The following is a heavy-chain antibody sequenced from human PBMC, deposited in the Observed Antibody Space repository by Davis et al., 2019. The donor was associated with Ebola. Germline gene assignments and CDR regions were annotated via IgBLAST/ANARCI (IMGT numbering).Heavy chain of an antibody. Sequence: GESLKISCTDSVITFSSYAMNWVRQAPGEGLEWVSAISSSGGITYYADSVRGRFTISRDNSKNTVFLQMDSLRAEDTAVYYCAKVIDSSAWYGYALDVWGQGTTVTVSS. V-gene: IGHV3-23*01. CDR2: ISSSGGIT. J-gene: IGHJ6*02. CDR3: AKVIDSSAWYGYALDV. D-gene: IGHD6-13*01. CDR1: VITFSSYA.